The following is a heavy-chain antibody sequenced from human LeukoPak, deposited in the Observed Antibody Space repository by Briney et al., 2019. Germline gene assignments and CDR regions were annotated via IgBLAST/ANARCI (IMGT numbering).Heavy chain of an antibody. D-gene: IGHD6-19*01. V-gene: IGHV3-30*02. J-gene: IGHJ5*02. CDR1: GFTFSSYG. CDR3: AKWSGRGRYDWYDP. Sequence: PGGSLRLSCAASGFTFSSYGMHWVRQAPGKLEWVAFIRYDGGNKYYADSVKGRFTISRDNSKNTLHLQMNSLRIEDTAVYHCAKWSGRGRYDWYDPWGQGTLVTVSS. CDR2: IRYDGGNK.